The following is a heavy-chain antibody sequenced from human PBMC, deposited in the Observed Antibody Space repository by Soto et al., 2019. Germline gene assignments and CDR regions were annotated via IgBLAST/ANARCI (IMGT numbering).Heavy chain of an antibody. CDR3: ASYDYGAKTDY. J-gene: IGHJ4*02. D-gene: IGHD4-17*01. CDR2: IYYSGST. Sequence: SETLSLTCTVSGGSISSYYWSWIRQPPGKGLEWIGYIYYSGSTNYNPSLKSRVTISVDTSKNQFSLKLSSVTAADTAVYYCASYDYGAKTDYWGQGTLVTVSS. V-gene: IGHV4-59*01. CDR1: GGSISSYY.